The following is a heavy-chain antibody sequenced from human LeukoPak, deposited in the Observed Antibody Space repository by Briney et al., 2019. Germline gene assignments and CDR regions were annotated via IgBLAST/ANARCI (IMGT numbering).Heavy chain of an antibody. CDR2: ISSSSSYI. CDR1: RFTFSTCS. V-gene: IGHV3-21*01. J-gene: IGHJ4*02. CDR3: ARARGHTVVSSWLDY. D-gene: IGHD4-23*01. Sequence: GGSLILPSVASRFTFSTCSMNCLHQAPWKGLECVSSISSSSSYIYYADSVKGRFTISRDNAKNSLYLQMNSLRVEDTAVYYCARARGHTVVSSWLDYWGPGTLVTVSS.